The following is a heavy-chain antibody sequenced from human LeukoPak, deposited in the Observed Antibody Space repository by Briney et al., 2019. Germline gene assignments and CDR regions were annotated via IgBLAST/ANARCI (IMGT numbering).Heavy chain of an antibody. J-gene: IGHJ4*02. V-gene: IGHV1-18*01. D-gene: IGHD6-19*01. Sequence: ASVKVSCKASGYTFNLYGITWVRQAPGQGLEWMGWSSAYNGDTRYAQRLQDRVTMTTDTSTSTAYMELRSLTPDDTALYYCARDGDGYSSGWPLFWGQGTLVTVSS. CDR1: GYTFNLYG. CDR3: ARDGDGYSSGWPLF. CDR2: SSAYNGDT.